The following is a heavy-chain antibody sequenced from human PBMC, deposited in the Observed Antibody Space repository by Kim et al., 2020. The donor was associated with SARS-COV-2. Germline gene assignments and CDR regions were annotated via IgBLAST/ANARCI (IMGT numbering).Heavy chain of an antibody. J-gene: IGHJ6*02. CDR2: ISSSSSYI. CDR3: ARDPLRARWPGIAAAGTRTVGMDV. Sequence: GGSLRLSCAASGFTFSSYSMNWVRQAPGKGLEWVSSISSSSSYIYYADSVKGRFTISRDNAKNSLYLQMNSLRAEDTAVYYCARDPLRARWPGIAAAGTRTVGMDVWGQGTTVTVSS. CDR1: GFTFSSYS. D-gene: IGHD6-13*01. V-gene: IGHV3-21*01.